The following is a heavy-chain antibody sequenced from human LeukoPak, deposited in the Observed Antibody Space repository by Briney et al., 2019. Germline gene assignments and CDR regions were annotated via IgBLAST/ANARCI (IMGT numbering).Heavy chain of an antibody. D-gene: IGHD3-10*01. Sequence: GGSLRLSCAASGFTFSSYGMHWVRQAPGKGLEWVAFIRYDGSNKYYADSVKGRFTISRNNSKNTLYLQMNSLRAEDTAVYYCARDAPGSKGVGHGPTFDPWGQGSLVTVSS. CDR1: GFTFSSYG. J-gene: IGHJ5*02. CDR2: IRYDGSNK. V-gene: IGHV3-30*02. CDR3: ARDAPGSKGVGHGPTFDP.